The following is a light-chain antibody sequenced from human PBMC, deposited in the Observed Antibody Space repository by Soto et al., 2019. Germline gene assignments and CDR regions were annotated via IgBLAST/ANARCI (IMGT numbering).Light chain of an antibody. J-gene: IGKJ4*01. CDR1: QRVSSNY. CDR3: QQYGSSPLT. Sequence: VLTQSPGTLSLSPGERATLSCRASQRVSSNYLAWYQQKPGQAPRLLIYGASSRATGIPDRFSGSGSGTDFTLTISRLEPEDFAVYYCQQYGSSPLTFGGGTKVDIK. CDR2: GAS. V-gene: IGKV3-20*01.